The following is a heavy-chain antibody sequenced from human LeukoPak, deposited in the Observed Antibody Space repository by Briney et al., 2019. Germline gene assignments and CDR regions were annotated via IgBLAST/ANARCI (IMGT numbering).Heavy chain of an antibody. J-gene: IGHJ6*03. CDR1: GGSFSGYY. V-gene: IGHV4-34*01. CDR3: ARRRSSGYPNYYYYMDV. CDR2: INHSGST. Sequence: PSETLSLTCAVYGGSFSGYYWSWIRQPPGKGLEWTGEINHSGSTNYNPSLKSRVTISVDTSKNQFSLKLSSVTAADTAVYYCARRRSSGYPNYYYYMDVWGKGTTVTVSS. D-gene: IGHD3-22*01.